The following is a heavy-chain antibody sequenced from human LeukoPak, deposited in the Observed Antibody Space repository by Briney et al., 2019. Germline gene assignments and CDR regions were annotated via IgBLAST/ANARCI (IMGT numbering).Heavy chain of an antibody. V-gene: IGHV3-74*01. Sequence: GGSLRLSCAASGFTFSTYWMYWVRQAPGKGLVWVSRINTDGRNTGYADSVKGRFTISRDNAKNTLYLQMTILTAEDTAVYYCARGYCSTTSCHVGRHFDYWGQGTLVTVSS. J-gene: IGHJ4*02. CDR2: INTDGRNT. CDR3: ARGYCSTTSCHVGRHFDY. CDR1: GFTFSTYW. D-gene: IGHD2/OR15-2a*01.